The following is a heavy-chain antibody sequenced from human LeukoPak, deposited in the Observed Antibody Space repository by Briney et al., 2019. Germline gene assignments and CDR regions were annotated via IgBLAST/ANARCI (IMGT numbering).Heavy chain of an antibody. CDR3: ARDRDTTFDCDY. V-gene: IGHV3-33*01. CDR2: IWYDGSNK. Sequence: GGSLRLSCAASGFTFSSYGMHWVRQAPGKGLEWVAVIWYDGSNKYHADSVKGRFTISRDNSKNTLYLQMNSLRAEDTAVYYCARDRDTTFDCDYWGQGTLVTVSS. D-gene: IGHD1-1*01. CDR1: GFTFSSYG. J-gene: IGHJ4*02.